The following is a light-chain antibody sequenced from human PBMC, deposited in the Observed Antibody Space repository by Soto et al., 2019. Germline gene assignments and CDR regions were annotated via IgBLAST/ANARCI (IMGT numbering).Light chain of an antibody. CDR3: MQALQTPLT. CDR1: QSLLHSNGYIY. Sequence: DIVMTQSPLSLPVTPGEPASISCRSSQSLLHSNGYIYLNWYLQKAGQSPQLLIYMGSNRASGVPDRFSGSGSGTDFTLRISRVEAEDVGVYYCMQALQTPLTFGGGTKVEIK. J-gene: IGKJ4*01. V-gene: IGKV2-28*01. CDR2: MGS.